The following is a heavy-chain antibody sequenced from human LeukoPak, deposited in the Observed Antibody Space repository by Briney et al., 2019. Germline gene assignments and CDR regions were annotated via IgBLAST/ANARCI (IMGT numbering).Heavy chain of an antibody. D-gene: IGHD3-3*01. Sequence: ASVKVSCKASGYTFVDYYLNWVRQVPGQGLQWMGWINPKIGDTKYAEKFHGRVTMTRDTSISTGYLELNSLTFVDTAVYYCARGPGEYEFSYWGQGTLVSVSS. J-gene: IGHJ4*02. CDR1: GYTFVDYY. V-gene: IGHV1-2*02. CDR3: ARGPGEYEFSY. CDR2: INPKIGDT.